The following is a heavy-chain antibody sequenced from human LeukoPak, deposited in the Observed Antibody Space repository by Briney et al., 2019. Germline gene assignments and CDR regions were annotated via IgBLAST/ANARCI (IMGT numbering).Heavy chain of an antibody. J-gene: IGHJ4*02. CDR3: ARERRGFDY. Sequence: GGSLRLSCAASGFTFSSYSMNWVRQAPGKGLEWVSYISSSSSTIYYADSVKGRFTISRDNSKNTLYLQMNSLRAEDTAVYYCARERRGFDYWGQGTLVTVSS. V-gene: IGHV3-48*01. D-gene: IGHD5-12*01. CDR1: GFTFSSYS. CDR2: ISSSSSTI.